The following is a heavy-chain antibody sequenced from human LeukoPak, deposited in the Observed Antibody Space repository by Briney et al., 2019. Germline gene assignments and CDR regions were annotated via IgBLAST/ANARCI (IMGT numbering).Heavy chain of an antibody. D-gene: IGHD3-10*01. Sequence: SQTLSLTCAISGDSVSSNSAAWNWIRQSPSRGLEWLGRTFYRPKWYNDYAVSMKSRITINPDTSKNQFSLQLNSVTPEDTAVYYCARAYYSRESYYYGMDVWGQGTTVTVSS. CDR2: TFYRPKWYN. V-gene: IGHV6-1*01. CDR3: ARAYYSRESYYYGMDV. CDR1: GDSVSSNSAA. J-gene: IGHJ6*02.